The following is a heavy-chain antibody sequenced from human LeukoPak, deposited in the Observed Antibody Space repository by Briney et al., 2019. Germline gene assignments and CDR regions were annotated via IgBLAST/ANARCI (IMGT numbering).Heavy chain of an antibody. CDR1: GFTFSVHW. CDR3: TRDRSRAEDD. Sequence: GGSLRLSCAASGFTFSVHWMSWVRQAPGKGLEWVANINQGGSDKYYVDSVKGRFTISRDNANNLLYLQMNSLRGEGTAVYYCTRDRSRAEDDWGQGTLVTVSS. CDR2: INQGGSDK. D-gene: IGHD1-14*01. J-gene: IGHJ4*02. V-gene: IGHV3-7*01.